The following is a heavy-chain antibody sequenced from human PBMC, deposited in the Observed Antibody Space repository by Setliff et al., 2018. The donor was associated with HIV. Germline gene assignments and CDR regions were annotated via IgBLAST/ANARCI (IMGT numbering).Heavy chain of an antibody. D-gene: IGHD1-26*01. CDR1: GYTFTSYY. Sequence: ASVKVSCKASGYTFTSYYMHWVRQAPGQGLEWMGIIYPSDGRTTCAQEFQGRVTMTRDTSTSTVYMELSSLRSEDTAVYYCAREPSGSGNYFYFDYWGQGTLVTVSS. J-gene: IGHJ4*02. CDR3: AREPSGSGNYFYFDY. CDR2: IYPSDGRT. V-gene: IGHV1-46*01.